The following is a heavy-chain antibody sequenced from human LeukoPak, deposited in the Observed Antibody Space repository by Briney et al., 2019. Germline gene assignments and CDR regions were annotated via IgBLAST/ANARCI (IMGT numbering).Heavy chain of an antibody. V-gene: IGHV3-7*03. CDR3: AREGWIFGVVYGPMDV. Sequence: GGSLRLSCEGSAFIFSGHWMNWVRQTPGKGLEWVASIKEDGSERQYVDSVKGRFSISRDNTKGSLFLQLNSLRAEDTAVYYCAREGWIFGVVYGPMDVWGQGTTVTVSS. CDR1: AFIFSGHW. CDR2: IKEDGSER. D-gene: IGHD3-3*01. J-gene: IGHJ6*02.